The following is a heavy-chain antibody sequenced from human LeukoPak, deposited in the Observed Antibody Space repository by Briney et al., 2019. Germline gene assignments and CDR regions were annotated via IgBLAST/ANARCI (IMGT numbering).Heavy chain of an antibody. CDR2: INHSGST. CDR3: ARSYDFWSGSPYYFDY. Sequence: SETLSLTCAVYGGSFSGYYWSWIRQPPGKGLEWIGEINHSGSTNYNPSLKSRVTISVDTSKNQFSLKLSSVTAADTAVYYCARSYDFWSGSPYYFDYWGQGTLVTVSS. V-gene: IGHV4-34*01. J-gene: IGHJ4*02. CDR1: GGSFSGYY. D-gene: IGHD3-3*01.